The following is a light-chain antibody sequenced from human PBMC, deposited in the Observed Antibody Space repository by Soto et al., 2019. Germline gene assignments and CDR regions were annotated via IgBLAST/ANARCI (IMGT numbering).Light chain of an antibody. Sequence: EIVLTQSPATLSLSPGERATLSCGASQSLSSYLAWYQQKRGQAPRLLIYDASKRATGIPARFSGSGSGTDFTLSISSLEPEDFAVYYCQQRSDWPLTFGGGTKVETK. V-gene: IGKV3-11*01. CDR3: QQRSDWPLT. CDR2: DAS. CDR1: QSLSSY. J-gene: IGKJ4*01.